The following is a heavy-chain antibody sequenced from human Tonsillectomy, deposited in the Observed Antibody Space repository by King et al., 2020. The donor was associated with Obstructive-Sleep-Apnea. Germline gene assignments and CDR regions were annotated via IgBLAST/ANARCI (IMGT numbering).Heavy chain of an antibody. D-gene: IGHD4-17*01. CDR1: EYSFISYW. J-gene: IGHJ4*02. CDR2: IDPSDSYT. CDR3: ARHGKGYGDYPDY. Sequence: VQLVESGAEVKKPGESLRISCKGSEYSFISYWISWVRQMPGKGLEWNGRIDPSDSYTDYSPSFQGHVTISTDKSISTAYLQWSRLKASDTAMYYCARHGKGYGDYPDYWGQGTLVTVSS. V-gene: IGHV5-10-1*03.